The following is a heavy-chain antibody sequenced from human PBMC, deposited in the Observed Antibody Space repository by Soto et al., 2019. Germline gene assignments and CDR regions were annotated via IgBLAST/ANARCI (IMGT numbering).Heavy chain of an antibody. CDR3: AKGVSGGHLDY. CDR2: IYYTGST. D-gene: IGHD6-25*01. V-gene: IGHV4-59*01. J-gene: IGHJ4*02. Sequence: XETLCPTSTVAGVSINNYYLPWVRQPPGKRLEWIGAIYYTGSTTYNPALRSRGTCSVDTSKKQFSRSLTSVTAADTGVDFCAKGVSGGHLDYWGQGTLCTVSS. CDR1: GVSINNYY.